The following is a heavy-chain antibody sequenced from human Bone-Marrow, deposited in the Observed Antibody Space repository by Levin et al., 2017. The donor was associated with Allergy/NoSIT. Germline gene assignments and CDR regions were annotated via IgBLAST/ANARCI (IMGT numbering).Heavy chain of an antibody. CDR1: GFTFSSYW. CDR3: ARTRGYSGYDKNWFDP. D-gene: IGHD5-12*01. Sequence: TGGSLRLSCAASGFTFSSYWMSWVRQAPGKGLEWVANIKQDGSEKYYVDSVKGRFTISRDNAKNSLYLQMNSLRAEDTAVYYCARTRGYSGYDKNWFDPWGQGTLVTVSS. V-gene: IGHV3-7*03. J-gene: IGHJ5*02. CDR2: IKQDGSEK.